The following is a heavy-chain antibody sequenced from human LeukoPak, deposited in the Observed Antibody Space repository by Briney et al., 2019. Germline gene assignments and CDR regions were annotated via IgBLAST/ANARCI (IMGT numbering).Heavy chain of an antibody. V-gene: IGHV1-46*01. CDR1: GYTFTSYY. CDR2: INPSGGST. Sequence: ASVNVTCKASGYTFTSYYIHWVRQPPGQGRAWMGIINPSGGSTSYAQKLQGRVTMTRDMSTSTVYMELSSLRSEDTAVYDCARDSRGWPTAGFFDYWGQGTLVTVSS. D-gene: IGHD6-19*01. CDR3: ARDSRGWPTAGFFDY. J-gene: IGHJ4*02.